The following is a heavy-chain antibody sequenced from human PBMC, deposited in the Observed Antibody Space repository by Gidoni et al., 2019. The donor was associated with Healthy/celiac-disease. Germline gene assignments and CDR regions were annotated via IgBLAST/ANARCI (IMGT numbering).Heavy chain of an antibody. CDR2: IYPGDSDT. CDR1: GYSFTSYW. D-gene: IGHD3-10*01. J-gene: IGHJ5*02. V-gene: IGHV5-51*01. Sequence: EVQLVQSGAEVKKPGESLKISCKGSGYSFTSYWIGWVRQMPGKGLEWMGIIYPGDSDTRYSPSFQGQVTISADKSISTAYLQWSSLKASDTAMYYCARHPRLTNYGSGTDWFDPWGQGTLVTVSS. CDR3: ARHPRLTNYGSGTDWFDP.